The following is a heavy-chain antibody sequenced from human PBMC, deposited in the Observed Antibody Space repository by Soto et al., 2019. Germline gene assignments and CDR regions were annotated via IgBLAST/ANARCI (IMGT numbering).Heavy chain of an antibody. CDR1: GYTFTSYG. CDR3: ARIAYGGNWFDP. V-gene: IGHV1-18*01. D-gene: IGHD3-10*01. CDR2: ISGYNGNT. J-gene: IGHJ5*02. Sequence: ASVKVSCKASGYTFTSYGISWVRQAPGQGLEWMGWISGYNGNTNYAQKLQGRVTMTTDTSTNTAYMELRSLRSDDTAVYYCARIAYGGNWFDPWGQGTLVTVSS.